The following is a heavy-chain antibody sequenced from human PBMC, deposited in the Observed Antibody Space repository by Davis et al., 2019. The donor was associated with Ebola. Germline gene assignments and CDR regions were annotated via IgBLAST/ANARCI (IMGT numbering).Heavy chain of an antibody. V-gene: IGHV4-61*09. Sequence: PSETLSLTCSVSGDSISSGSYYWSWIRQPAGKGLEWIGHIYTSGSTNYNPSLKSRVTLSIDASNNQFSLKLTSVTAADTAVYYCAANTTSSPWFDPWGQGTLVTVSS. CDR3: AANTTSSPWFDP. CDR1: GDSISSGSYY. J-gene: IGHJ5*02. D-gene: IGHD6-6*01. CDR2: IYTSGST.